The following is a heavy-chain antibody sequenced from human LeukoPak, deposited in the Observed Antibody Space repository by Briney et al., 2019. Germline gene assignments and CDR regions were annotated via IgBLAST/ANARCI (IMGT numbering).Heavy chain of an antibody. V-gene: IGHV3-23*01. D-gene: IGHD2-2*01. CDR2: LGGSGGNI. CDR3: AKGVDGYCSSDSCYAYDC. CDR1: GFTCNNYA. J-gene: IGHJ4*02. Sequence: GGSLRLSCAASGFTCNNYAMSWLRQAPGKGLEWVSGLGGSGGNINYADSVKGLFTISRDNSKNTLYLQMNSLRAEDTAVYWCAKGVDGYCSSDSCYAYDCWGQGTLVTVSS.